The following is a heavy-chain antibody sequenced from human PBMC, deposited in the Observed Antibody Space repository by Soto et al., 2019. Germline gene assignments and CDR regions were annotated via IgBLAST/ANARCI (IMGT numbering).Heavy chain of an antibody. J-gene: IGHJ4*02. CDR2: IYPGDSDT. V-gene: IGHV5-51*01. Sequence: PGEALKISCKGSGYSFTSYWIGWVRQMPGKGLEWMGIIYPGDSDTRYSPSFQGQVTISADKSISTAYLQWSSLKASDTAMYYCARPNIAAAGTCDYWGQGTLVTVSS. CDR1: GYSFTSYW. D-gene: IGHD6-13*01. CDR3: ARPNIAAAGTCDY.